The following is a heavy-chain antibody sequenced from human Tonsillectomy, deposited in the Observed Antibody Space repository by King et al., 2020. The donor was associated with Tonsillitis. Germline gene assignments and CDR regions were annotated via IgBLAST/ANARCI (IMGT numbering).Heavy chain of an antibody. V-gene: IGHV3-30*02. CDR2: IRYDTSVK. CDR3: VKDPDYSGG. CDR1: GFGFSGYG. D-gene: IGHD4-11*01. Sequence: VQLVESGGGVGQPGGSLRLSCAASGFGFSGYGMHWVRQAPGKGLEWVAFIRYDTSVKNYADSVRGRFTISRDNSKNTLHLQMDSPRDEDTAVYYCVKDPDYSGGWGQGTLVTVSS. J-gene: IGHJ4*02.